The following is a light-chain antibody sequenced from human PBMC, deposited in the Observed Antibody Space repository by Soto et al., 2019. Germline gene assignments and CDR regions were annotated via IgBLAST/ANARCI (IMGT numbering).Light chain of an antibody. V-gene: IGKV3-11*01. CDR2: DAS. CDR3: QQRSNWPPMYT. CDR1: QGVSSY. Sequence: EIVLTQSPATLSLSPGERATLSCRASQGVSSYLAWYQQKPGQAPRLLIYDASNRATGIPARFSGSGSGTDFTLTISSLEPEDFAVYYCQQRSNWPPMYTFGQGTKVEIK. J-gene: IGKJ2*01.